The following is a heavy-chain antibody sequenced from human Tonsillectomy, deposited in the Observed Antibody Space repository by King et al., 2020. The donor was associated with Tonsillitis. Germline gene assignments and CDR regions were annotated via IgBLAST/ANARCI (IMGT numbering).Heavy chain of an antibody. CDR3: ARAPPAAPRSYYYYGMDV. CDR2: MWYDGNNK. CDR1: GFTFSTYD. D-gene: IGHD2-2*01. Sequence: VQLVESGGGVVQPGRSLRLSCAASGFTFSTYDMHWVRQAPGKGLEWVAGMWYDGNNKYYTDSVKGRFTISRDNSKSTLYLQMNSLRAEDTAVYYCARAPPAAPRSYYYYGMDVWGQGTTVTVSS. V-gene: IGHV3-33*01. J-gene: IGHJ6*02.